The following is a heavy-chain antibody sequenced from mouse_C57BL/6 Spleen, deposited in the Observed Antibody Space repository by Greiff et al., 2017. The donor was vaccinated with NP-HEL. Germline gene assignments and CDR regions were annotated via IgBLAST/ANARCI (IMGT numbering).Heavy chain of an antibody. Sequence: EVKVVESGGGLVKPGGSLKLSCAASGFTFSSYAMSWVRQTPEKRLEWVATISDGGSYTYYPDNVKGRFTISRDNAKNNLYLQMSHLKSEDTAMYYCARAPELAPFDYWGQGTTLTVSS. J-gene: IGHJ2*01. V-gene: IGHV5-4*03. D-gene: IGHD1-3*01. CDR3: ARAPELAPFDY. CDR2: ISDGGSYT. CDR1: GFTFSSYA.